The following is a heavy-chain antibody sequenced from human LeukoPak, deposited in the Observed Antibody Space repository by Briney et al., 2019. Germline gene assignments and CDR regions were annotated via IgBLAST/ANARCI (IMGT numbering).Heavy chain of an antibody. CDR1: GYTFTSYS. V-gene: IGHV1-18*01. D-gene: IGHD2-15*01. CDR2: ISGYNANR. Sequence: ASVKVSCKASGYTFTSYSINWVRQAPGQGLERMGWISGYNANRNYAQKLKGRVTMTTDTSTSTAYMELTSLRSDDTAVYYCARDLSVGIPGLYYQYMDVWGKGTTVTVSS. CDR3: ARDLSVGIPGLYYQYMDV. J-gene: IGHJ6*03.